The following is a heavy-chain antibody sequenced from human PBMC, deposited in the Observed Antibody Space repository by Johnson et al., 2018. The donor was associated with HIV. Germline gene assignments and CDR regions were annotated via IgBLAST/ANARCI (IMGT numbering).Heavy chain of an antibody. V-gene: IGHV3-20*04. D-gene: IGHD1-26*01. CDR1: GFTFDDYG. J-gene: IGHJ3*02. CDR3: ARGGSYLTLDDAFDI. CDR2: LRGSGDST. Sequence: EVQLVESGGGVVRPGGSLRLSCAASGFTFDDYGMSWVRQAPGKGLEWVSALRGSGDSTGYADSVKGRFTISRDSAKNSLYLQMNSLRAEDTALYYCARGGSYLTLDDAFDIWGQGTMVTVSS.